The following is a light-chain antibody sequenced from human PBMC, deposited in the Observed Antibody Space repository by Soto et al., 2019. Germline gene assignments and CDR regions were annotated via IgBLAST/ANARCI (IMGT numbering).Light chain of an antibody. V-gene: IGKV3-15*01. CDR2: GAS. Sequence: EIVMMQSPATLSVSPGERATLSCRASQSVSNKLAWYQQKPGQAPRLLIYGASTRATGIPDRFSGSGSGTEFTLTISSLQSEDFAVYYCQHYNNWPAWTFGQGTKVDIK. CDR3: QHYNNWPAWT. J-gene: IGKJ1*01. CDR1: QSVSNK.